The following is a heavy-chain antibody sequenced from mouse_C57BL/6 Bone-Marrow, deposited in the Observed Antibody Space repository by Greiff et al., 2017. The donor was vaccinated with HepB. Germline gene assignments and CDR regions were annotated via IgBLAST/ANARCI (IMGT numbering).Heavy chain of an antibody. J-gene: IGHJ1*03. CDR2: IWGGGST. CDR1: GFSLTSYG. CDR3: AKRAYYSNYAFDV. Sequence: QVQLKESGPGLVAPSQSLSITCTVSGFSLTSYGVDWVRQPPGKGLEWLGVIWGGGSTNYNSALMSRLSISKDNSKSQVFLKMNSLQTDDTAMYYCAKRAYYSNYAFDVWGTGTTVTVSS. D-gene: IGHD2-5*01. V-gene: IGHV2-9*01.